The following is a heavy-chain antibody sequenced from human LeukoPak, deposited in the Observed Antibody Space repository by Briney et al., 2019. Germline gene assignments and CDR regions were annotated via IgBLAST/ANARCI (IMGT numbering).Heavy chain of an antibody. Sequence: SQTLSLTCVISGDSVSNTAAGWSWIRQSPSRGLEWLGRTYYRSKWYNDYAVSVKSRITINPDTSKNQFSLQLNSVTPEDTAVYYCERALDYLVGGVTRGDVFDIGAQGKRVTVFS. J-gene: IGHJ3*02. CDR3: ERALDYLVGGVTRGDVFDI. CDR2: TYYRSKWYN. D-gene: IGHD3-10*01. CDR1: GDSVSNTAAG. V-gene: IGHV6-1*01.